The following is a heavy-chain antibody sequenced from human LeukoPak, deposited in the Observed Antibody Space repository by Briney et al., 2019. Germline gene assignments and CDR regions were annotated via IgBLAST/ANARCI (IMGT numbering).Heavy chain of an antibody. CDR1: GYTFTGYY. D-gene: IGHD3-10*01. CDR2: INPNSGGT. V-gene: IGHV1-2*02. J-gene: IGHJ4*02. CDR3: ARVNSGWLSVGYFDY. Sequence: ASVKVSCKASGYTFTGYYMHWVRQAPGQGLEWMGWINPNSGGTNYAQKFQGRVIMTRDTSISTAYMELSRLRSDDTAVYYCARVNSGWLSVGYFDYWGQGTLVTVSS.